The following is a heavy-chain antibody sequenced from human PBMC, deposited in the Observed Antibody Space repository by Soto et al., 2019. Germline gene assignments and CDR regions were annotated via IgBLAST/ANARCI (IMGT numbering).Heavy chain of an antibody. D-gene: IGHD2-2*01. V-gene: IGHV1-8*01. Sequence: ASVKVSCKASGYTFTSYDINWVRQATGQGLEWMGWMNPNSGNTGYAQKFQGRVTMTRNTSISTAYMELSSLRFEDTAVYYCALVVPAVYYYYMDVWGKGTTVTVSS. CDR1: GYTFTSYD. CDR3: ALVVPAVYYYYMDV. J-gene: IGHJ6*03. CDR2: MNPNSGNT.